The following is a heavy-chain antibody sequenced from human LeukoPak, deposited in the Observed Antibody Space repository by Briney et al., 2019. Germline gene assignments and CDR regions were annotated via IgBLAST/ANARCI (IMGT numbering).Heavy chain of an antibody. D-gene: IGHD3-22*01. CDR2: ISSSSTYI. Sequence: PGGSLRLSCAASGFTFSSYEMNWVRQAPGKGLEWVSSISSSSTYIHYADSVKGRFTISRDNAKNSLYLQVNSLRAEDTAVYYCARESDSRAYYEGFDYWGQGTLVTVSS. V-gene: IGHV3-21*01. CDR3: ARESDSRAYYEGFDY. J-gene: IGHJ4*02. CDR1: GFTFSSYE.